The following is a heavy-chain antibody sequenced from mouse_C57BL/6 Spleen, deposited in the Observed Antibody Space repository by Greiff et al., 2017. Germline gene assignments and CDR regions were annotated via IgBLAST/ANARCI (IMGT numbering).Heavy chain of an antibody. CDR2: ISYDGSN. J-gene: IGHJ2*01. CDR3: AIYYYGSSPYYFDY. V-gene: IGHV3-6*01. Sequence: EVQLQQSGPGLVKPSQSLSLTCSVTGYSITSGYYWNWIRQFPGNKLEWMGYISYDGSNNYNPSLKNRISITRDTSKNQFFLKLNSVTTEDTATYYCAIYYYGSSPYYFDYWGQGTTLTVSA. D-gene: IGHD1-1*01. CDR1: GYSITSGYY.